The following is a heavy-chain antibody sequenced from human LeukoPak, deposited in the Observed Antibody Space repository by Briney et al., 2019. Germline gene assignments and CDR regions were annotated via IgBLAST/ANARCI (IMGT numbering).Heavy chain of an antibody. Sequence: PSQTLSLTCTVSGGSISSYYWSWIRQPPGKGRECVGYIYYSGSTNYNPSLKSRVTISVGTSKNQYSPGHRSLAAPGPAVYYCARGSSSAWNRFDCWGQGTLVTVSS. CDR2: IYYSGST. CDR3: ARGSSSAWNRFDC. J-gene: IGHJ4*02. CDR1: GGSISSYY. V-gene: IGHV4-59*01. D-gene: IGHD6-19*01.